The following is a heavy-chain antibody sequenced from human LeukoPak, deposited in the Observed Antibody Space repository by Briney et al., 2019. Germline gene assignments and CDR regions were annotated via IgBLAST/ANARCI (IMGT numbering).Heavy chain of an antibody. D-gene: IGHD6-13*01. CDR3: ARHSSWYAENWFDP. CDR2: IIPILGIA. V-gene: IGHV1-69*04. Sequence: ASVKVSCKASGGTFSSYAISWVRQAPGQGLEWMGRIIPILGIANYAQKFQGRVTITADKSTSTAYMGLSSLRSEDTAVYYCARHSSWYAENWFDPWGQGTLVTVSS. CDR1: GGTFSSYA. J-gene: IGHJ5*02.